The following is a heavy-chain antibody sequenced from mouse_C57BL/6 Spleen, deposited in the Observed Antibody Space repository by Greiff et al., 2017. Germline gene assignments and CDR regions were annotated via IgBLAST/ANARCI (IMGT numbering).Heavy chain of an antibody. CDR1: GYTFTDYY. J-gene: IGHJ4*01. Sequence: EVQVQQSGPELVKPGASVKISCKASGYTFTDYYMNWVKQSHGKSLEWIGDINPNNGGTSYNQKFKGKATLTVDKSSSTAYMELRSLTAEDSAVYYCARDRIYYAMDYWGQGTSVTVSS. D-gene: IGHD2-14*01. CDR2: INPNNGGT. V-gene: IGHV1-26*01. CDR3: ARDRIYYAMDY.